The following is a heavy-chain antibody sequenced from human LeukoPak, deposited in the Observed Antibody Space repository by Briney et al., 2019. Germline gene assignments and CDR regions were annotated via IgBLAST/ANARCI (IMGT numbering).Heavy chain of an antibody. Sequence: KTSETLSLTCTVSGYSISSGYYWGWIRQPPGKGLEWIGSIYHSGSTYYNPSLKSRVTISVDTSKNQFSLKLSSVTAADTAVYYCARDGNYYDSSGYVDYWGQGTLVTVS. J-gene: IGHJ4*02. CDR1: GYSISSGYY. D-gene: IGHD3-22*01. CDR3: ARDGNYYDSSGYVDY. CDR2: IYHSGST. V-gene: IGHV4-38-2*02.